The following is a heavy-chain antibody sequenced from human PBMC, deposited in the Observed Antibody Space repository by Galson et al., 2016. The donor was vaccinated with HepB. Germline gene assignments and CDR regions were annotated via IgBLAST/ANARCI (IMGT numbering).Heavy chain of an antibody. CDR1: GGSFSSFA. CDR3: ASHTRGQYDSGRYEFNY. D-gene: IGHD3-10*01. Sequence: SVKVSCKASGGSFSSFAINWVRQAPGQGLEWMGGIIPMFGTPNYAQKFRGRVTLTAEEVTSTAYMELSSLRSQDTAVYYCASHTRGQYDSGRYEFNYWGQGTLVTVSS. J-gene: IGHJ4*02. V-gene: IGHV1-69*13. CDR2: IIPMFGTP.